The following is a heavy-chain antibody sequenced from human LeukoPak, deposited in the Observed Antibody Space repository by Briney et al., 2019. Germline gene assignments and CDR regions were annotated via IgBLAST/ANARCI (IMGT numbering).Heavy chain of an antibody. CDR2: IGSASSYV. Sequence: GGSLRLSCAASGITFKNYNMNWVRQAPGKGLEWVAFIGSASSYVFYADSVKGRFTISRDNSKNTLYLQMNSLRAGDTAVYYCARESGSYFDYWGQGTLVTVSS. CDR3: ARESGSYFDY. J-gene: IGHJ4*02. CDR1: GITFKNYN. V-gene: IGHV3-21*01. D-gene: IGHD1-26*01.